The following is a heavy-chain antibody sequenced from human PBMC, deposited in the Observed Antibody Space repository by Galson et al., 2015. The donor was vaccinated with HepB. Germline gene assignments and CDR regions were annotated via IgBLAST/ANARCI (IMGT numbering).Heavy chain of an antibody. D-gene: IGHD3-16*02. CDR1: GYTFTGYY. J-gene: IGHJ2*01. CDR3: AREEIYDYVWGSYRRYWFFDL. CDR2: INPNNGGA. Sequence: SVKVSCKASGYTFTGYYIHWVRQAPGQGLEWMGWINPNNGGAKYAQKFQGRVTMTRDTSISTAYMDLSRLRSDDTAVYYCAREEIYDYVWGSYRRYWFFDLWGQGTLVTVSS. V-gene: IGHV1-2*02.